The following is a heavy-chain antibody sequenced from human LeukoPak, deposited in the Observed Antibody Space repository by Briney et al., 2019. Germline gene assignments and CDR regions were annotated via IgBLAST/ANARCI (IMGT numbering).Heavy chain of an antibody. CDR2: INPNSGGT. J-gene: IGHJ6*02. V-gene: IGHV1-2*02. CDR3: ARDDGGATYYYYYGMDV. Sequence: ASVKVPCKASGYTFTGYYMHWVRQAPGQGLEWMGWINPNSGGTNYAQKFQGRATMTRDTSISTAYMELSRLRSDDTAVYYCARDDGGATYYYYYGMDVWGQGTTVTVSS. D-gene: IGHD1-26*01. CDR1: GYTFTGYY.